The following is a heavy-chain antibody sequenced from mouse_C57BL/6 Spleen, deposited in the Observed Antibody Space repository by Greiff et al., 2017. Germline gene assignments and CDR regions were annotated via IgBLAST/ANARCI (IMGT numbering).Heavy chain of an antibody. CDR2: IRRGGST. Sequence: QVQLQQSGPGLVQPSQSLSIPCTVSGFSLTSYGVHWVRQSPGKGLEWLGVIRRGGSTDNNADFMSRLSITKDNTKSQVFVKMNSLQADDTAIYYGARFMVTTGYYAMDYWGQGTSVTVSS. CDR3: ARFMVTTGYYAMDY. V-gene: IGHV2-5*01. D-gene: IGHD2-2*01. CDR1: GFSLTSYG. J-gene: IGHJ4*01.